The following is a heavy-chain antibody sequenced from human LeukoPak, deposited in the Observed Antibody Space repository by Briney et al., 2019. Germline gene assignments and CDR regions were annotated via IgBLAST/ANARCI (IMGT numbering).Heavy chain of an antibody. CDR2: INHSGST. V-gene: IGHV4-34*01. CDR3: ARVASVDTAMVFDY. D-gene: IGHD5-18*01. J-gene: IGHJ4*02. Sequence: SETLSLTCAVYGGSFSGYYWSWIRQPPGKGLEWIGEINHSGSTNYNPSLKSRVTISVDTSKNQFSLKLSSVTAADTAVYYCARVASVDTAMVFDYWGQGTLVTVSS. CDR1: GGSFSGYY.